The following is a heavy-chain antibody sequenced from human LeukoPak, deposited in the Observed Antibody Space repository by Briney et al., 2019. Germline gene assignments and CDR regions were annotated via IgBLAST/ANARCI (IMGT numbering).Heavy chain of an antibody. Sequence: GGSLRLSCAASGFTFSSYAMSWVRQAPGKGLEWVSAISGSGGSTYYADSVKGRFTISRDNSKNTLYLQMNSLRAEDTAVYYCARASYYYDSASRDHWGQGTLVTVSS. CDR1: GFTFSSYA. CDR3: ARASYYYDSASRDH. CDR2: ISGSGGST. V-gene: IGHV3-23*01. J-gene: IGHJ4*02. D-gene: IGHD3-22*01.